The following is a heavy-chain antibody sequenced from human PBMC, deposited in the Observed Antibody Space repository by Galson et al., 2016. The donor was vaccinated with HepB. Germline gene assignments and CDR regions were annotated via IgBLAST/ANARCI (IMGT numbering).Heavy chain of an antibody. D-gene: IGHD3-9*01. V-gene: IGHV3-49*03. CDR3: ASPNFDGPFDH. J-gene: IGHJ4*02. CDR1: GFAFGDSA. Sequence: SLRLSCAASGFAFGDSALSWFRQAPGKGLEWIGFIRSKTYGATREYAASVKGRFTVSRDDSKSIAFLQMTSLKPEDTAVYYCASPNFDGPFDHWGQGTLVTVSS. CDR2: IRSKTYGATR.